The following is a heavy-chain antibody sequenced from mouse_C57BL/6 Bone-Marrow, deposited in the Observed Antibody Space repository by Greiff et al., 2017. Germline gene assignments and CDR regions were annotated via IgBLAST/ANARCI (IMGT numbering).Heavy chain of an antibody. CDR2: INPNNGGT. D-gene: IGHD1-1*01. CDR3: ARSTVVEGGYFDV. J-gene: IGHJ1*03. CDR1: GYTFTDYN. Sequence: VQLQQSGPELVKPGASVKIPCKASGYTFTDYNMDWVKQSHGKSLEWIGDINPNNGGTIYNQKFKGKATLTVDKSSSTAYMELRSLTSEDTAVYYWARSTVVEGGYFDVWGTGTTGTVSS. V-gene: IGHV1-18*01.